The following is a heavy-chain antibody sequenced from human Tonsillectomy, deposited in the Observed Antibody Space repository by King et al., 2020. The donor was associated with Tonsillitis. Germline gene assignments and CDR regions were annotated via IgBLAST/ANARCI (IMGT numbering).Heavy chain of an antibody. CDR2: ISFDATRQ. CDR1: GFAFKSYG. CDR3: ARERLYSSAWGIDY. Sequence: VQLVESGGGVVQPGGSLRLSCASSGFAFKSYGMHWVRQAPGKGLGWVAVISFDATRQNYADSVKGRFTISRDNAKNTLYLQMNSLTAEDTAVYYCARERLYSSAWGIDYWGQGSLVTVSS. V-gene: IGHV3-33*05. D-gene: IGHD6-19*01. J-gene: IGHJ4*02.